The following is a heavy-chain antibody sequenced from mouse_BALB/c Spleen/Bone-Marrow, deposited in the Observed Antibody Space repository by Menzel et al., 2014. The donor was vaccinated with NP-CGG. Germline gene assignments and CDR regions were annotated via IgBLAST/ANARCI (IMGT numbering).Heavy chain of an antibody. J-gene: IGHJ3*01. CDR1: GFTFSDSS. D-gene: IGHD2-10*02. CDR3: ARDVGYGNYFVY. CDR2: SRNKAKYYTT. Sequence: EVKLVESGGGLVQPGDSLRLSCATSGFTFSDSSMEWVRQPPGKGLEWIAASRNKAKYYTTEYSASVKGRFIVTRDTSQSVLYLQMNALSAEDTAIYYCARDVGYGNYFVYWGEGSLVTVS. V-gene: IGHV7-1*02.